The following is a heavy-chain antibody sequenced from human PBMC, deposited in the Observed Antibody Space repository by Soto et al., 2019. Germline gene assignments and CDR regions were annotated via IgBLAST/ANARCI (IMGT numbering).Heavy chain of an antibody. CDR3: ARETRVGPPSSQYGFDA. J-gene: IGHJ6*02. CDR2: IYSGGST. D-gene: IGHD1-26*01. CDR1: GFTVSGNY. V-gene: IGHV3-53*01. Sequence: PGGSLRLSCEASGFTVSGNYLNWLRQAPGKGLEWVSVIYSGGSTYYADSVEGRFTISRDDSTNTVHLQMHGLRAEDTAVYYCARETRVGPPSSQYGFDAWGQGTTVTVSS.